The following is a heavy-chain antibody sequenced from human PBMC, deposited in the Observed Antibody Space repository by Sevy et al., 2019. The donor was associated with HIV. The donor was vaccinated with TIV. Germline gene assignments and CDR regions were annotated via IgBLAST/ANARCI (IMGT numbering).Heavy chain of an antibody. Sequence: GGSLRLSCAASGFTFSKAWMSWVRQAPGKGLEWVGRIKGNTDGGTTDYAEHVKGRFTIERDDSKNTLYLQVNSLKTEDTAVYYCTTKNDFWSGYFYFDYWGQGTLVTVSS. CDR1: GFTFSKAW. CDR3: TTKNDFWSGYFYFDY. D-gene: IGHD3-3*01. V-gene: IGHV3-15*01. J-gene: IGHJ4*02. CDR2: IKGNTDGGTT.